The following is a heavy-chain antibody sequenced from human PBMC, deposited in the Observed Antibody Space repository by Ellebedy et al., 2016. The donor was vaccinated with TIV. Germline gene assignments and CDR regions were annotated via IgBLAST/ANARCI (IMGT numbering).Heavy chain of an antibody. CDR2: IYDSENT. J-gene: IGHJ4*02. CDR1: GGSISSGSYW. Sequence: MPSETLSLTCTVSGGSISSGSYWWSWIRQLPGKGLEWIGYIYDSENTRHNPSLKSRLTISVDTSKKQFSMKLSSVTAADTAVYYCARWNGPGGYFDYWGQGTLVTVSS. V-gene: IGHV4-31*03. CDR3: ARWNGPGGYFDY. D-gene: IGHD1-1*01.